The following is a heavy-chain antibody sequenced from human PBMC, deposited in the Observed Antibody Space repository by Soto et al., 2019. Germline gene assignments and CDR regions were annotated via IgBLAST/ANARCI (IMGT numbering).Heavy chain of an antibody. Sequence: QLQLQESGPGLVKPSETLSLTCTVSGGSIITTTYYWGWLRQPPGKGLEWIGSVYYSGSTYYNPSLKRRVTISVDTSMNQSSLMLSSVTAADTAVYFCARAPTDYSHDYWGLGNLVTVSS. J-gene: IGHJ4*02. V-gene: IGHV4-39*01. CDR3: ARAPTDYSHDY. D-gene: IGHD4-4*01. CDR2: VYYSGST. CDR1: GGSIITTTYY.